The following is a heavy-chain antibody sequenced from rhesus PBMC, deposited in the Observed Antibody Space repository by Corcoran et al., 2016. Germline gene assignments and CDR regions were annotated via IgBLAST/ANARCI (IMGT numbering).Heavy chain of an antibody. CDR1: GFTFSFSG. CDR2: ISSDGSNK. CDR3: TRFDV. J-gene: IGHJ5-1*01. V-gene: IGHV3-54*02. Sequence: EVQLVESGGGLVQPGGYLRLSCAASGFTFSFSGLPWVRQAPGKGLELVAVISSDGSNKYFADSVKDRFTISRDNSNNILYLQMNNLKLEDTAVYYCTRFDVWGPGVLVTVSS.